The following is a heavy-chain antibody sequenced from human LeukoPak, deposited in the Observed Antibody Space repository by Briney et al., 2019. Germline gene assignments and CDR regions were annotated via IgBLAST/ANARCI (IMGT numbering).Heavy chain of an antibody. V-gene: IGHV3-74*01. D-gene: IGHD3-10*01. CDR2: INLDGSNT. J-gene: IGHJ3*01. CDR1: GFTFSSHW. CDR3: ARDRTDDVGRNYHPMFDL. Sequence: GGSLRLSCAASGFTFSSHWMHWVRQVPGRGPVWVSRINLDGSNTIYADSVKGRFTISSDNAKNTLHLQMSSLRAEDTALYYCARDRTDDVGRNYHPMFDLWGQGTMVTVSS.